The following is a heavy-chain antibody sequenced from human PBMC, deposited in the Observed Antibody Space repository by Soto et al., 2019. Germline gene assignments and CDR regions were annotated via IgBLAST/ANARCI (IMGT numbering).Heavy chain of an antibody. CDR3: AKDNGPYYYYGMDV. Sequence: GGSLRLSCAASGFTFDDYTMHWVRQAPGKGLEWVSLISWDGGSTYYADSVKGRFTISRDNSRNSLYLQMNSLRTEDTALYYCAKDNGPYYYYGMDVWGQGTTVTVSS. CDR1: GFTFDDYT. CDR2: ISWDGGST. V-gene: IGHV3-43*01. J-gene: IGHJ6*02.